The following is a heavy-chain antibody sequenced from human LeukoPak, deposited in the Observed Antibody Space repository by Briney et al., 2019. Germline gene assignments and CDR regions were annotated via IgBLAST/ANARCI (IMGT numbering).Heavy chain of an antibody. D-gene: IGHD3-22*01. Sequence: ASVTVSCKASGYTSTSYGISWVRQAPGQGLEWMGWISAYNGNTNYAQKLQGRVTMTTDTSTSTAYMELRSLRSDDTAVYYCARDPYDSSGYDYDYWGQGTLVTVSS. CDR3: ARDPYDSSGYDYDY. V-gene: IGHV1-18*01. CDR2: ISAYNGNT. CDR1: GYTSTSYG. J-gene: IGHJ4*02.